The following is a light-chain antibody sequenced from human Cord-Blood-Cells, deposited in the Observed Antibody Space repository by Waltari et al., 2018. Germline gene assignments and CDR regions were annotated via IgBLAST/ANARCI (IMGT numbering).Light chain of an antibody. V-gene: IGKV3-11*01. Sequence: EIVLTQSPATLSLSPGERATLSCRASQSVSSYLAWYQQKPGQAPRLLIYDASNRATGIPARFSASVSVTDFTLTISSLEPEDFAVYYCQQRSNWPLTFGGGPRWRSN. CDR1: QSVSSY. CDR2: DAS. J-gene: IGKJ4*01. CDR3: QQRSNWPLT.